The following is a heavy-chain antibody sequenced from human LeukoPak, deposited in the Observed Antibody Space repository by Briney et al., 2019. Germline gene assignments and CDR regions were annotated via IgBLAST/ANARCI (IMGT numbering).Heavy chain of an antibody. CDR2: ISYDGSNK. D-gene: IGHD4-17*01. V-gene: IGHV3-30*18. Sequence: GGSLRLSCAASGFTFSSYAMSWVRQAPGKGLEWVAVISYDGSNKYYADSVKGRFTISRDNSKNTLYLQMNSLRAEDTAVYYCAKDLLKGRTYGDAADFDYWGQGTLVTVSS. J-gene: IGHJ4*02. CDR3: AKDLLKGRTYGDAADFDY. CDR1: GFTFSSYA.